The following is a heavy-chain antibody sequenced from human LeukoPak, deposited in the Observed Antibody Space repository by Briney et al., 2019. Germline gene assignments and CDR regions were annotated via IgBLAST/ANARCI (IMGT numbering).Heavy chain of an antibody. CDR2: IRYDGSNK. Sequence: PGGSLRLSCAASGFTFSSYGMHWVRQAPGKGLEWVAFIRYDGSNKYYADSVKGRFTISRDNSKNTLYLQMNSLRAEDTAVYYCAKRMDIVVVPAADFDYWGQGTLVTASS. V-gene: IGHV3-30*02. D-gene: IGHD2-2*03. CDR3: AKRMDIVVVPAADFDY. CDR1: GFTFSSYG. J-gene: IGHJ4*02.